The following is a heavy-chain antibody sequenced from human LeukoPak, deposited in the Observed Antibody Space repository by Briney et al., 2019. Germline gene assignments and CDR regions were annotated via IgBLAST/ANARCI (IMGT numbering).Heavy chain of an antibody. CDR2: IYYSGST. J-gene: IGHJ4*02. D-gene: IGHD6-19*01. Sequence: SETLSLTCTVSGGSISSSSYYWGWLRQPPGTGLEWIGSIYYSGSTYYNPSLKSRVTISVDTSKNQFSLKLSSVTAADTAVYYCARDAVAGKGGIDYWGQGTLVTVSS. CDR3: ARDAVAGKGGIDY. CDR1: GGSISSSSYY. V-gene: IGHV4-39*02.